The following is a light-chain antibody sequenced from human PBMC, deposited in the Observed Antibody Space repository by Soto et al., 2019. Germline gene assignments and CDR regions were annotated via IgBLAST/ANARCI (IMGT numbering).Light chain of an antibody. J-gene: IGLJ2*01. V-gene: IGLV2-8*01. CDR3: SSFAGNNNLV. Sequence: QSALTQPPPASGSPGRPVTFSCTGTSSDVGGYNYVSWYQQHPGKAPKLMISEVSKRPSGVPDRFSGSKSGNTASLTVSGLQAEDEADYYCSSFAGNNNLVFGGGTKLTVL. CDR1: SSDVGGYNY. CDR2: EVS.